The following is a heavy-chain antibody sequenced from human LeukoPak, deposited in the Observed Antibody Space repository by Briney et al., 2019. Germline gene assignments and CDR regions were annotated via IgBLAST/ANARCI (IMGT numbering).Heavy chain of an antibody. CDR2: ISGSGGST. Sequence: GGSLRLSRAASGFTFSSYAMSWVRQAPGKGLEWVSAISGSGGSTYYADSVKGRFTISRDNSKNTLYLQMNSLRAEDTAVYYCAKGGVVPAAMGDYYYGMDVWGQGTTVTVSS. D-gene: IGHD2-2*01. CDR1: GFTFSSYA. J-gene: IGHJ6*02. CDR3: AKGGVVPAAMGDYYYGMDV. V-gene: IGHV3-23*01.